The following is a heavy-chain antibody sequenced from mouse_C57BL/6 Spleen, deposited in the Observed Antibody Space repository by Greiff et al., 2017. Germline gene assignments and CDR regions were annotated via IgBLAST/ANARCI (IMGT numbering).Heavy chain of an antibody. Sequence: VQLKQSGPVLVKPGASVKMSCKASGYTFTDYYMNWVKQSHGKSLEWIGVINPYNGGTSYNQKFKGKATLTVDKSSSTAYMELNSLTSEDSAVYYCARGGSNEDYWGQGTTLTVSS. CDR1: GYTFTDYY. J-gene: IGHJ2*01. V-gene: IGHV1-19*01. CDR2: INPYNGGT. CDR3: ARGGSNEDY. D-gene: IGHD2-5*01.